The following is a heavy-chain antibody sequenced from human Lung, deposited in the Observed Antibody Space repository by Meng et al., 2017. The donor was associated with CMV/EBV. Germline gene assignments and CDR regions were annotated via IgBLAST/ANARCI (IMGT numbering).Heavy chain of an antibody. CDR2: INPNTGDT. CDR1: YPFTNYA. V-gene: IGHV1-8*03. D-gene: IGHD2-2*01. J-gene: IGHJ4*02. Sequence: YPFTNYALNWVRQATGQGLEWMGWINPNTGDTVYAQNFQGRITFTGDTSMTTVYMDLSSLTSEDTAVYYCARGLGYCSTTSCYSDYWGQGTLVTVSS. CDR3: ARGLGYCSTTSCYSDY.